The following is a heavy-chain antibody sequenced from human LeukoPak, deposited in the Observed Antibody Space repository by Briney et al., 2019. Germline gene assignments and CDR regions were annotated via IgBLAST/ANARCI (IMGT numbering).Heavy chain of an antibody. CDR2: IKQDASEK. J-gene: IGHJ5*02. V-gene: IGHV3-7*01. D-gene: IGHD6-19*01. Sequence: GGSLRLSCAASGFSISSYWMNWVRQAPGKGLEWVANIKQDASEKYYVDSVKGRFTISRDNAKNSLDLQMNSLRVEDTAIYYCARTAVVGREFDLWGQGTLVTVSS. CDR3: ARTAVVGREFDL. CDR1: GFSISSYW.